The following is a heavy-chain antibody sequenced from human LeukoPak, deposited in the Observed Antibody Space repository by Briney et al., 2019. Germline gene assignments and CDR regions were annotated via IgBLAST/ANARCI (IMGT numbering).Heavy chain of an antibody. Sequence: KSSETLSLTCTVSGGSISSGDYYWSWIRQPPGKGLEWIGYIYYSGSTYYNPSLKSRVTISVDTSKNQFSLKLSSVTAADTAVYYCAREGIVGSSPDYWGQGTLVTVSS. V-gene: IGHV4-30-4*01. CDR2: IYYSGST. CDR1: GGSISSGDYY. J-gene: IGHJ4*02. D-gene: IGHD3-22*01. CDR3: AREGIVGSSPDY.